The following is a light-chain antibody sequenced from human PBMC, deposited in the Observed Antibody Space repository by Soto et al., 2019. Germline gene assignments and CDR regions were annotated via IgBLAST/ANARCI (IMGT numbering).Light chain of an antibody. Sequence: QSVLTQPASVSGSPGQSITISCTGTSSDVGGYNYVSWYQQHPGKAPKLMIYEVSNRPSGVFNRFSGSKSGNTASLTISGLQAEDEADYYCSSYTSSNTQVFGTGTKVTVL. CDR2: EVS. J-gene: IGLJ1*01. CDR1: SSDVGGYNY. CDR3: SSYTSSNTQV. V-gene: IGLV2-14*01.